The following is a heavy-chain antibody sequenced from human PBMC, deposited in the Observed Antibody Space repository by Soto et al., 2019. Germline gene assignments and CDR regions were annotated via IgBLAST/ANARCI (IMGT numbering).Heavy chain of an antibody. Sequence: SETLSLTCSVSGGSVNSHCYNWIRQPPGKTLEWIGHVCAGYTNSNPSLKSRVTVYSDKSKNEFSLRLSSVTAADTAVYFCARSVAVPGAHIDYSGKGTQVT. CDR2: VCAGYT. D-gene: IGHD6-19*01. J-gene: IGHJ4*02. V-gene: IGHV4-59*02. CDR1: GGSVNSHC. CDR3: ARSVAVPGAHIDY.